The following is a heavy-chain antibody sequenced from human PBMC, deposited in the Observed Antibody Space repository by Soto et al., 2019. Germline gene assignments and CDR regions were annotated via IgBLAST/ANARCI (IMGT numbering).Heavy chain of an antibody. Sequence: QVQLVQSGAEVKKPGSSVKVSCKTSGGTFSSYDINWVRQAPGQGFEWMGGIIPIFATANYAQDFQGRVTSTADESTSTAYMELRSLRSEDTAVYYCTTYYYGMDVWGQGTTITVS. V-gene: IGHV1-69*01. J-gene: IGHJ6*02. CDR1: GGTFSSYD. CDR3: TTYYYGMDV. CDR2: IIPIFATA.